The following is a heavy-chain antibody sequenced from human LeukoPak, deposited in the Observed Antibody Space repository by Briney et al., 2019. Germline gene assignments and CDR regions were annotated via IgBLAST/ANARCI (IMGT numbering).Heavy chain of an antibody. V-gene: IGHV3-23*01. Sequence: PGGSLRLSCAASGFTFSSYAMSWVRQAPGKGLEWVSSISGSGGSTFYADSVKGRFTISRDNSKVTLYLQMSSLRADDTAVYYCAKVPVRGVIITNFDYWGQGTLVTVSS. CDR2: ISGSGGST. D-gene: IGHD3-10*02. CDR3: AKVPVRGVIITNFDY. J-gene: IGHJ4*02. CDR1: GFTFSSYA.